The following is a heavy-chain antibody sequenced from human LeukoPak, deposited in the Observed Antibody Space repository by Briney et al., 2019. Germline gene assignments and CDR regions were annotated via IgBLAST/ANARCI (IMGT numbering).Heavy chain of an antibody. Sequence: PGGSLRLSYAASGFTFSSYDMHWVRQATGKGLEWVSAIGTAGDTYYPGSVKGRFTISRENAKNSLYLQMNSLRVDDTAVYYCARTYDFGRGPPGDAFDNWGPGTWVIVSS. CDR2: IGTAGDT. CDR3: ARTYDFGRGPPGDAFDN. V-gene: IGHV3-13*01. CDR1: GFTFSSYD. D-gene: IGHD3-3*01. J-gene: IGHJ3*02.